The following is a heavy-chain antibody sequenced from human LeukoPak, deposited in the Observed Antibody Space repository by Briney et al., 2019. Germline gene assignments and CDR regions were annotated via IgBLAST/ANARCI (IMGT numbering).Heavy chain of an antibody. CDR3: SRGWIMGGRTEVALEY. D-gene: IGHD1-1*01. J-gene: IGHJ4*02. CDR1: GFAFSAYW. Sequence: GGSPRLSCVASGFAFSAYWMHWVRQAPGEGLVWVSRINGDGTETTYADSVKGRLSVSRDNAKNTVYLQMNSLRVEDTAVYYCSRGWIMGGRTEVALEYWGQGILVTVSS. CDR2: INGDGTET. V-gene: IGHV3-74*01.